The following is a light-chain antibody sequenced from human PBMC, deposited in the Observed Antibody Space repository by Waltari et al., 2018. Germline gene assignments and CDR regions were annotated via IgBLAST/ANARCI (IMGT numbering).Light chain of an antibody. CDR2: VAS. V-gene: IGKV3-20*01. Sequence: TQYPGTLPLSPGEGATLTCRASQSISRFLAWYQHKPGQAPRLLIYVASTRATGIPDRFSGSGSGTDFSLTISRLEPEDCAVYYCQKYGTLPATFGQGTKVEIK. J-gene: IGKJ1*01. CDR3: QKYGTLPAT. CDR1: QSISRF.